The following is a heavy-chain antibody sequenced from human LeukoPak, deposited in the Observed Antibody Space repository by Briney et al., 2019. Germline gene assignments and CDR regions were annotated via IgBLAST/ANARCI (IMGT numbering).Heavy chain of an antibody. V-gene: IGHV3-21*01. D-gene: IGHD6-6*01. Sequence: PGGSLRLSCAASGFTFSSYSMNWVRQAPGKGLEWVSFISSSSSYTYYADSEKGRFTISRDNAKNSLYLQMNSLRAEDTAVYYCARGGYSSSSGYYFDYWGPGTLVTVSS. CDR3: ARGGYSSSSGYYFDY. J-gene: IGHJ4*02. CDR1: GFTFSSYS. CDR2: ISSSSSYT.